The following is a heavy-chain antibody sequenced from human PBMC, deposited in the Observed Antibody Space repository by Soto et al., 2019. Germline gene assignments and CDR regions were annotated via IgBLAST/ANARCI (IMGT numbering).Heavy chain of an antibody. J-gene: IGHJ6*02. V-gene: IGHV3-11*01. CDR2: ISRSGSTI. CDR3: GRDPELWDENVATRPSIYYYGMDV. Sequence: QMQLVESGGGLVEPGGSLRLSCEASGFTFSNHYMSWIRQAPGQGLEWVSYISRSGSTIYYTDSVRGRFTISRDNSKNSLYLQMDSLRAEDTAMYYCGRDPELWDENVATRPSIYYYGMDVWGQGTTVTVSS. CDR1: GFTFSNHY. D-gene: IGHD5-18*01.